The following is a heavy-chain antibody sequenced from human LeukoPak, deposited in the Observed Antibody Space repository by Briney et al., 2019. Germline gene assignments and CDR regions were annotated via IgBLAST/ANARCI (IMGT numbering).Heavy chain of an antibody. V-gene: IGHV3-72*01. CDR2: TRNKANSYTT. Sequence: PGGSLRLSCAASGFTFSDHYMDWVRQAPGKGPEWVGRTRNKANSYTTEYAASVKGRFTISRDDSKHSLYLQMNSPKTEDTSVYYRARPGIAVAGPPYFYYYGMDVWGKGTTVTVSS. J-gene: IGHJ6*04. D-gene: IGHD6-19*01. CDR1: GFTFSDHY. CDR3: ARPGIAVAGPPYFYYYGMDV.